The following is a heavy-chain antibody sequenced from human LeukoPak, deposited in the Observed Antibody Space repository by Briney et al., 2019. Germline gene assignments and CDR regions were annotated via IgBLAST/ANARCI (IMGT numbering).Heavy chain of an antibody. V-gene: IGHV1-69*13. CDR1: GGTFSSYA. D-gene: IGHD3-22*01. Sequence: SVKVSCKASGGTFSSYAISWVRQAPGQGLEWMGGIIPIFGTPNYAQKFQGRVTITADESTRTAYMELSSLRSEDTAVYYCARSYSYDSSGYYGAKWGQGTLVTVSS. CDR3: ARSYSYDSSGYYGAK. CDR2: IIPIFGTP. J-gene: IGHJ4*02.